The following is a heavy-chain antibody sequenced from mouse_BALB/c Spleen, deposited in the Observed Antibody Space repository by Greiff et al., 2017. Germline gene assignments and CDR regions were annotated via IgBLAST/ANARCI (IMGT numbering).Heavy chain of an antibody. J-gene: IGHJ3*01. CDR2: IDPANGNT. D-gene: IGHD1-1*01. Sequence: EVQLQQSGAELVRSGASVKLSCTASGFNIKDTYMHWVKQRPEQGLEWIGRIDPANGNTKYDPKFQGKATITADTSSNTAYLQLSSLTSEDTAVYYCARDYGSSYGFAYWGQGTLVTVSA. CDR3: ARDYGSSYGFAY. V-gene: IGHV14-3*02. CDR1: GFNIKDTY.